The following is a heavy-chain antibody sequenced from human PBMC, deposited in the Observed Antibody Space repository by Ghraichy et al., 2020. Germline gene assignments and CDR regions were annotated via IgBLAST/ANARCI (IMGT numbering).Heavy chain of an antibody. CDR2: IYKSGST. J-gene: IGHJ4*02. CDR3: ARRGARLQYYYFDY. D-gene: IGHD4-11*01. CDR1: GGSISNYY. V-gene: IGHV4-59*08. Sequence: ESLNISCTVSGGSISNYYWSWIRQPPGKGLEWIGYIYKSGSTNYNPSLKSRVTISVDTSKNQFSLKLSSVTAADTAVYYCARRGARLQYYYFDYWGQGTLVTVPS.